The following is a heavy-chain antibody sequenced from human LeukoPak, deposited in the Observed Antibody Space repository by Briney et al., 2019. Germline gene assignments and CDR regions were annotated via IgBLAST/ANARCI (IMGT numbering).Heavy chain of an antibody. CDR1: GFSLSTSGMC. V-gene: IGHV2-70*11. CDR2: IDWDDDK. J-gene: IGHJ4*02. CDR3: ARSAYGSGSYYPDY. Sequence: CGPTLVKPTQTLTLTCTFSGFSLSTSGMCVSWIRQPPGKALEWLARIDWDDDKYYSTSLKTRLTISKDTSKNQVVLTMTNMDPVDTATYYCARSAYGSGSYYPDYWGQGTLVTVSS. D-gene: IGHD3-10*01.